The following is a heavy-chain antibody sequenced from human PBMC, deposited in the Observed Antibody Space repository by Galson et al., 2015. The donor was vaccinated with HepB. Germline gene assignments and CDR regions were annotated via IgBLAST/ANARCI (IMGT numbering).Heavy chain of an antibody. V-gene: IGHV5-10-1*01. CDR2: IDPSDSYT. J-gene: IGHJ5*02. CDR1: GYSFTSYW. Sequence: QSGAEVKKPGESLRISCTGSGYSFTSYWISWVRQMPGIGLEWMGRIDPSDSYTNYRPSFQGHVTISDDKSISTAYLQWSSLKASDTAMYYCARQPVTYYYGSGSPDWFDPWGQGTLVTVSS. D-gene: IGHD3-10*01. CDR3: ARQPVTYYYGSGSPDWFDP.